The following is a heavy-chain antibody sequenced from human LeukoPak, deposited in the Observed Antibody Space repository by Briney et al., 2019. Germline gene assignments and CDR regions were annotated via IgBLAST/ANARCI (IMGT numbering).Heavy chain of an antibody. Sequence: PGGSLRLSCAASGFTFSSYAMGWDRQAPGKGLKWVSAISGSGGSTYYADSVKGRFTISRDNSKNTLYLQMNSLRAEDTAVYYCAKDPRCSGGSCYYYYYYMDVWGKGTTVTVSS. CDR3: AKDPRCSGGSCYYYYYYMDV. CDR2: ISGSGGST. CDR1: GFTFSSYA. D-gene: IGHD2-15*01. J-gene: IGHJ6*03. V-gene: IGHV3-23*01.